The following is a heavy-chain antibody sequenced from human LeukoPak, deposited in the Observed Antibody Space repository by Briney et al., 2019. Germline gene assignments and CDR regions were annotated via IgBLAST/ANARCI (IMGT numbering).Heavy chain of an antibody. D-gene: IGHD3-22*01. V-gene: IGHV3-23*01. J-gene: IGHJ4*02. CDR2: ISGSGGST. Sequence: PGGSLRLSCAASGLTFSNSAMGWVRQAPGKGLEWVSAISGSGGSTHYADSVKGRFTISRDNSKNTLYLQMNSLRAEDTAVYYCAKPRYYYDSSGYIDYWGQGTLVTVSS. CDR1: GLTFSNSA. CDR3: AKPRYYYDSSGYIDY.